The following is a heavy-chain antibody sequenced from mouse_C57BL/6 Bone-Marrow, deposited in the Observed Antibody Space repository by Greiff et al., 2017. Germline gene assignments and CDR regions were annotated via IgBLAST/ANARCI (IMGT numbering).Heavy chain of an antibody. D-gene: IGHD2-2*01. CDR3: AAELLWLRRGFAY. CDR1: GYTFTSYW. V-gene: IGHV1-53*01. Sequence: QVQLQQPGTELVKPGASVKLSCKASGYTFTSYWMHWVKQRPGPGLEWIGNINPSNGGTNYNEKLKSKATLTVDKSSSTAYMQLSSLTSEDSAVYYCAAELLWLRRGFAYWGQGTLVIVSA. J-gene: IGHJ3*01. CDR2: INPSNGGT.